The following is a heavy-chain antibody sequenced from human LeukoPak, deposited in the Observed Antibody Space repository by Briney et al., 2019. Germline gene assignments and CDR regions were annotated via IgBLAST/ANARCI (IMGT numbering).Heavy chain of an antibody. CDR2: IIPILGIA. D-gene: IGHD4-17*01. J-gene: IGHJ6*02. CDR3: ARLDGDYYYYYGMGV. CDR1: GGTFSSYA. Sequence: GASVKVSCKASGGTFSSYAISWVRQAPGQGLEWMGRIIPILGIANYAQKFQGRVTITADKSTSTAYMELSSLRSEDTAVYYCARLDGDYYYYYGMGVWGQGTTVTVSS. V-gene: IGHV1-69*04.